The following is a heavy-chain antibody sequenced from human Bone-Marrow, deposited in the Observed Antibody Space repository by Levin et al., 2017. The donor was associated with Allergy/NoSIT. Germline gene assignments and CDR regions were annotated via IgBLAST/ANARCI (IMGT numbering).Heavy chain of an antibody. V-gene: IGHV3-11*03. CDR2: ISSSTQYS. Sequence: GESLKISCVASGFTFTDYYMSWIRQAPGKGPEWVSFISSSTQYSNYADSVKGRFTISRDNAKNSVFLQMDNLSPEDTAIYYCAVDADIVGSMEASTFDIWGQGTMVTVSS. D-gene: IGHD5-12*01. CDR1: GFTFTDYY. CDR3: AVDADIVGSMEASTFDI. J-gene: IGHJ3*02.